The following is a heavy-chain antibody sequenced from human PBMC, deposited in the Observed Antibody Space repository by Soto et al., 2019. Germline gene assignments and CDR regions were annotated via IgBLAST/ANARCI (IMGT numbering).Heavy chain of an antibody. Sequence: ASVKVSCKASGYTFTSYAMNWVRQAPGQGLEWMGRINTNTGNPTYAQGFTGRFVFSLDTSVSTAYLQICSLKAEDTAVYYCARDHEGSSLSRFDYWGQGTLVTVSS. V-gene: IGHV7-4-1*01. CDR3: ARDHEGSSLSRFDY. CDR2: INTNTGNP. D-gene: IGHD6-13*01. J-gene: IGHJ4*02. CDR1: GYTFTSYA.